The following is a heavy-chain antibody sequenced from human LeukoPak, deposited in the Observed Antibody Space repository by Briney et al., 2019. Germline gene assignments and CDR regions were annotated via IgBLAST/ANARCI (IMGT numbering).Heavy chain of an antibody. V-gene: IGHV3-30*02. CDR2: IRYDGSNK. D-gene: IGHD5-12*01. CDR3: AKGGGYEAQYYYYYLDV. Sequence: GGSLRLSCAASGFTVNNNYMSWVRQAPGKGLEWVAFIRYDGSNKYYADSVRGRFTVSRDNSKNTLYLQMKSLRAEDTAVYYCAKGGGYEAQYYYYYLDVWGKGTTVTISS. J-gene: IGHJ6*03. CDR1: GFTVNNNY.